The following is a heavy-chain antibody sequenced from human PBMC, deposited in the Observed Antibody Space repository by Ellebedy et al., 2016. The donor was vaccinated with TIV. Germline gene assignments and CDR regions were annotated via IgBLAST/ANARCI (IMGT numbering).Heavy chain of an antibody. CDR3: ASFTWNNDF. D-gene: IGHD1/OR15-1a*01. J-gene: IGHJ4*02. Sequence: SETLSLTCTVSGGPISNSNFYWGWIRQPPGKGLEWIGSLYSAGTTYYTPSLKSRITISVETDKNLFSLRLTSVTAADTAVYYCASFTWNNDFWGQGMLVTVSS. V-gene: IGHV4-39*07. CDR2: LYSAGTT. CDR1: GGPISNSNFY.